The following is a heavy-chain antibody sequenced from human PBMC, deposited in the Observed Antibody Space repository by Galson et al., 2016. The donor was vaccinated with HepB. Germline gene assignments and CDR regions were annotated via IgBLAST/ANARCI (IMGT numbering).Heavy chain of an antibody. Sequence: QSGAEVTKPGESLRISCKGSGSSFTSYWISWVRQMPGKGLEWMGRIDPSDSYTNYSPSFQGHVTISAGKSISTAYLQWSGLKASDTAMYYCARHRRRANNYDDSSVGAFDIWGQGTMVTVSS. CDR3: ARHRRRANNYDDSSVGAFDI. J-gene: IGHJ3*02. CDR2: IDPSDSYT. D-gene: IGHD3-22*01. CDR1: GSSFTSYW. V-gene: IGHV5-10-1*01.